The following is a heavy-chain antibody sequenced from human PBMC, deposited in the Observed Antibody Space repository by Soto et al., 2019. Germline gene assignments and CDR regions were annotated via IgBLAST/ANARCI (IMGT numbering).Heavy chain of an antibody. J-gene: IGHJ6*02. CDR1: GYSFINYW. CDR3: ARQGKWDLRIGGMDV. Sequence: PGESLKISCKGSGYSFINYWIGWVRQMPGKGLEWMGIIYPGDSETRYSPSFQGQVSISVDKSINTAYLQWSSLKASDTAIYYCARQGKWDLRIGGMDVWGQGTTVTVSS. D-gene: IGHD1-26*01. CDR2: IYPGDSET. V-gene: IGHV5-51*01.